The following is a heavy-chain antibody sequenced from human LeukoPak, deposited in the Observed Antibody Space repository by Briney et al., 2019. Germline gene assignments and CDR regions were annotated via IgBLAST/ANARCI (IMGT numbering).Heavy chain of an antibody. CDR2: FCGSGGST. CDR1: GFTFNSYT. V-gene: IGHV3-23*01. Sequence: GGSLTLPCAASGFTFNSYTLSWVPQAPGKGLEWVSAFCGSGGSTYYADSVKGRFTISRDNSKNTLYLQMNSLRAEDTAVYYCARGGIYSNTPFDYWGQGTLVSVSS. D-gene: IGHD1-26*01. J-gene: IGHJ4*02. CDR3: ARGGIYSNTPFDY.